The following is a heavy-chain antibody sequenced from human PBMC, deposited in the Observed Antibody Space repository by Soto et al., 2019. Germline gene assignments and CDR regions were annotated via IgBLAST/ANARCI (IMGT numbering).Heavy chain of an antibody. D-gene: IGHD3-22*01. CDR1: SYTFSSCG. CDR2: ISPYDGNT. Sequence: QVQLVQYGGEVKKPGASVKVSCKASSYTFSSCGINWVRQAHGQGIEWLGWISPYDGNTKYAQILQGRVSMTTDTSTKTAYMEVRSLRSDDTAVYYCARGGYYDSSGSRNYHYYGMNVWGQGTTVTVSS. CDR3: ARGGYYDSSGSRNYHYYGMNV. J-gene: IGHJ6*02. V-gene: IGHV1-18*01.